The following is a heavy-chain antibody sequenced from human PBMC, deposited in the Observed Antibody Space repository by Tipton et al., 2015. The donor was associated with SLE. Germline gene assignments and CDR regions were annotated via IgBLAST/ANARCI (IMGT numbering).Heavy chain of an antibody. J-gene: IGHJ4*02. CDR3: ATMVGRRVDY. Sequence: TLSLTCTVSGGSISSYYWGWIRQPPGKGLEWIGSIYYSGSTYYNPSLKSRVTISVDTSKNQFSLEQSSVTAADTAVYYCATMVGRRVDYWAQGTLVAVSS. CDR2: IYYSGST. V-gene: IGHV4-39*07. CDR1: GGSISSYY. D-gene: IGHD1-14*01.